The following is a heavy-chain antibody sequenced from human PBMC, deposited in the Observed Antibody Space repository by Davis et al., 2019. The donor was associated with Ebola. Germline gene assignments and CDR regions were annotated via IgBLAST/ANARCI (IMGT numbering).Heavy chain of an antibody. Sequence: GESLKISCAASGFTFSSYAMSWVRQAPGKGLEWVSAISGSGGSTYYADSVKGRFTISRDNSKNTLYLQMNSLRAEDTAVYYCAREPSYGGDYDILTGYSAYYFDYWGQGTLVTVSS. CDR3: AREPSYGGDYDILTGYSAYYFDY. V-gene: IGHV3-23*01. CDR2: ISGSGGST. D-gene: IGHD3-9*01. CDR1: GFTFSSYA. J-gene: IGHJ4*02.